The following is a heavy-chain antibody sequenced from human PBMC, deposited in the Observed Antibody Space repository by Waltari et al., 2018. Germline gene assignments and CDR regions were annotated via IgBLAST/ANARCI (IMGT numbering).Heavy chain of an antibody. CDR3: ARHRGYCSSTSCHDAFDI. CDR1: GGSISSYY. Sequence: QVQLQESGPGLVKPSETLSLTCTVSGGSISSYYWSWIRQPPGKGLEWIGYIYYSGSTNYNPSLKSRVTISVDTSKNQFSLKLSSVTAADTAVYYCARHRGYCSSTSCHDAFDIWGQGTMVTVSS. CDR2: IYYSGST. D-gene: IGHD2-2*01. J-gene: IGHJ3*02. V-gene: IGHV4-59*08.